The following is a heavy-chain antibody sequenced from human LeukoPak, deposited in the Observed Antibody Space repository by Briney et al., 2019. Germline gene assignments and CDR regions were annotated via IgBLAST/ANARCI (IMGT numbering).Heavy chain of an antibody. Sequence: GGSLRLSCAASGFTFSSYWMSWVRQAPGKGLEWVANIKQDGSEKYHVDSVKGRFTISRDNAKNSLYLQMNSLRAEDTAVYYCARDLVYHYYYYMDVWGKGTTVTVSS. D-gene: IGHD2-15*01. CDR3: ARDLVYHYYYYMDV. V-gene: IGHV3-7*01. J-gene: IGHJ6*03. CDR1: GFTFSSYW. CDR2: IKQDGSEK.